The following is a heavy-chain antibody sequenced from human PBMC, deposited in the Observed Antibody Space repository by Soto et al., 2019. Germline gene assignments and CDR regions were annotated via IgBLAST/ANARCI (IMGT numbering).Heavy chain of an antibody. Sequence: PEGSLRLSCAASGFTFSSYAMSWVRQAPGKGLEWVSAISGSGGSTYYADSVKGRFTISRDNSKNTLYLQMNSLRAEDRAVYYCARSLYSSSWFRDRDYYGMDVWGQGTTVTVSS. V-gene: IGHV3-23*01. D-gene: IGHD6-13*01. CDR1: GFTFSSYA. CDR3: ARSLYSSSWFRDRDYYGMDV. CDR2: ISGSGGST. J-gene: IGHJ6*02.